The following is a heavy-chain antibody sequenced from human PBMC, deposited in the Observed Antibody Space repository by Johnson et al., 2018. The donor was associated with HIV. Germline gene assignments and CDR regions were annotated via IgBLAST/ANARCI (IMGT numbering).Heavy chain of an antibody. CDR1: GFTFSNAW. V-gene: IGHV3-30-3*01. Sequence: QVQLVESGGGLVKPGGSLRLSCAASGFTFSNAWMSGGRQAPGKGLEWVAVISYDGSNKYYADSVKRRFTISRDNSKNTLYLQMNSLRAEDTALYYCARTRDSRGAFDIWGQGTVVTVSS. CDR3: ARTRDSRGAFDI. CDR2: ISYDGSNK. J-gene: IGHJ3*02. D-gene: IGHD6-13*01.